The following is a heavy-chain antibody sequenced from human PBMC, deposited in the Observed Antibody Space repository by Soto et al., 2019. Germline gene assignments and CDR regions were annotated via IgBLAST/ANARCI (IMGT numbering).Heavy chain of an antibody. CDR2: VSHDGRNT. CDR1: GFTFSDYA. D-gene: IGHD6-19*01. V-gene: IGHV3-30*18. Sequence: GGSLRLSCAAAGFTFSDYAMHWVSQATGKGLEWVAVVSHDGRNTHYADSVKGRFTISRDSSKNTVSLEMTSLRAEDTAVYYCAKGGRQWLVTSDFNYWGQGALVTVSS. CDR3: AKGGRQWLVTSDFNY. J-gene: IGHJ4*02.